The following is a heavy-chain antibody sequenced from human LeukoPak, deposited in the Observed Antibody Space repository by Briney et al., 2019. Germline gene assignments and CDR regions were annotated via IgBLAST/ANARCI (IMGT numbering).Heavy chain of an antibody. Sequence: SETLSLTCTVSGGSISSGSYYWSWIRQPAGKGLEWIGRIYTSGSTNYNPSLKSRVTISVDTSKNQFSLKLSSVTAADTAVYYRAREGARYSGYDSWGQGTLVTVSS. J-gene: IGHJ4*02. CDR2: IYTSGST. D-gene: IGHD5-12*01. V-gene: IGHV4-61*02. CDR1: GGSISSGSYY. CDR3: AREGARYSGYDS.